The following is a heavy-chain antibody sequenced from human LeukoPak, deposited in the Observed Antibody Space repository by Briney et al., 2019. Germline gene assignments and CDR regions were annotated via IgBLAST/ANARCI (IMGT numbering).Heavy chain of an antibody. CDR3: ARLSRSTVTPLYYYYYYMDV. Sequence: GGSLRLSCAASGFTFSTYSMNWVRQAPGKGLEWVSYITSSSSTIYYADSVKGRFTISRDNAKNSLYLQMNSLRAEDTAVYYCARLSRSTVTPLYYYYYYMDVWGKGTTVTVSS. J-gene: IGHJ6*03. V-gene: IGHV3-48*01. CDR1: GFTFSTYS. CDR2: ITSSSSTI. D-gene: IGHD4-11*01.